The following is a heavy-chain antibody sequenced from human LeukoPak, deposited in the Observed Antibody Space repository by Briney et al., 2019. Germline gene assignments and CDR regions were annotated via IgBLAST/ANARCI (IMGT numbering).Heavy chain of an antibody. V-gene: IGHV1-3*01. D-gene: IGHD3-10*01. Sequence: ASVKVSCKASGYTFTSYAMHWVRQAPGQRLEWMGWINAGNGNIKYSQKFQGRVTITRDTSASTAYMELSSLRSEDTAVYYCAREELLWFGEFVNWFDPWGQGTLVTVSS. CDR2: INAGNGNI. J-gene: IGHJ5*02. CDR3: AREELLWFGEFVNWFDP. CDR1: GYTFTSYA.